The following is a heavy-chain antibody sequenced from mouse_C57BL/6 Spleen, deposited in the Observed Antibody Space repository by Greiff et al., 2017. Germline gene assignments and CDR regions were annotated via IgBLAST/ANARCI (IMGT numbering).Heavy chain of an antibody. V-gene: IGHV14-2*01. J-gene: IGHJ4*01. CDR3: ARGNYGDYYAMDY. CDR1: GFNIKDYY. D-gene: IGHD2-1*01. Sequence: EVQLQHSGAELVKPGASVKLSCTASGFNIKDYYMHWVKQRTEQGLEWIGRIDPEDGETKYDPKFQGKATITADTSSNTAYLQLSSLTSEDTAVYYCARGNYGDYYAMDYWGQGTSVTVSS. CDR2: IDPEDGET.